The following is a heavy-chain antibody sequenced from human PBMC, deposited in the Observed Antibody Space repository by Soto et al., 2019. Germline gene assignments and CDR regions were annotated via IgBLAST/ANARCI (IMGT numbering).Heavy chain of an antibody. CDR3: ARPGLHYYDSSGYSNWSDP. D-gene: IGHD3-22*01. CDR1: GGSISSSSYY. CDR2: IYYSGST. Sequence: SETLSLTCIVSGGSISSSSYYWGWIRQPPGKGLEWIGSIYYSGSTYYNPSLKSRVTISVDTSKNQFSLKLSSVTAADTAVYYCARPGLHYYDSSGYSNWSDPRGQGTLVTVSS. V-gene: IGHV4-39*01. J-gene: IGHJ5*02.